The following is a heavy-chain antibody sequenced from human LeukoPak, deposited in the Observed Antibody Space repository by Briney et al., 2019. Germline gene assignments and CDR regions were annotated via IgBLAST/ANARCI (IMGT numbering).Heavy chain of an antibody. Sequence: SETLSLTCTVSGGSISSYYWSWIRQPPGKGLEWIGYIYYSGSTNYNPSLKSRVTISIDTSKNQFSLKLSSVTAADTAVYYCARHGAAALSYFDYWGQGTLVTASS. CDR1: GGSISSYY. CDR2: IYYSGST. D-gene: IGHD6-13*01. J-gene: IGHJ4*02. CDR3: ARHGAAALSYFDY. V-gene: IGHV4-59*08.